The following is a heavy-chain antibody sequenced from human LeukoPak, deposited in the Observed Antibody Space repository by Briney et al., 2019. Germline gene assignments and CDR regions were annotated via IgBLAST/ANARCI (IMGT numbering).Heavy chain of an antibody. CDR1: GGSFSGYY. CDR2: INHSGST. J-gene: IGHJ5*02. Sequence: SETLSLTCAVYGGSFSGYYWSWIRQPPGKGLEWIGEINHSGSTNYNPSLKSRVTISVDTSKNQISPKLSSVTAADTAVYYCAVHDYSNYTSKYNWFDPWGQGTLVTVSS. V-gene: IGHV4-34*01. D-gene: IGHD4-11*01. CDR3: AVHDYSNYTSKYNWFDP.